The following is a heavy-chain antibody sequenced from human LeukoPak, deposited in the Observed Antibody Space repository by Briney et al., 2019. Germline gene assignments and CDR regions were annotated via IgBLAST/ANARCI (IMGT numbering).Heavy chain of an antibody. J-gene: IGHJ6*03. CDR3: ARGFATGNYYYYYYMDV. Sequence: SETLSLTCTVSGGSISSGDYYWSWIRQTPGKGLEWIGYIYYSGSTYYNPSLKSRVTISVDTSKNQFSLKLSSVTAADTAVYYCARGFATGNYYYYYYMDVWGKGTTVTVSS. V-gene: IGHV4-30-4*08. D-gene: IGHD3-10*01. CDR1: GGSISSGDYY. CDR2: IYYSGST.